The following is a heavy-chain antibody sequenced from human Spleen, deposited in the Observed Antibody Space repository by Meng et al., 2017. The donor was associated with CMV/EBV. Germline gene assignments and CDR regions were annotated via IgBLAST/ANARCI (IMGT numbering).Heavy chain of an antibody. CDR1: GFTFNNAW. V-gene: IGHV3-11*01. CDR2: ISSSGSTI. Sequence: GGSLRLSCAASGFTFNNAWMSWIRQAPGKGLEWVSYISSSGSTIYYADSVKGRFTISRDNAKNSLYLQINSLRAEDTAVYYCARTTPGRNWGASYYFDYWGQGTLVTVSS. D-gene: IGHD7-27*01. J-gene: IGHJ4*02. CDR3: ARTTPGRNWGASYYFDY.